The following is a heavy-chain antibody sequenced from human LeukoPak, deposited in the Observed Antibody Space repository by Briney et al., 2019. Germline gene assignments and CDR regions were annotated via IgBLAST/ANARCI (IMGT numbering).Heavy chain of an antibody. CDR3: ARMGSGREGWFDP. J-gene: IGHJ5*02. D-gene: IGHD5-24*01. Sequence: ASVKVSCKASGGTFSSYAISWVRQAPGQGLEWMGGIIPIFGTPNYAQKFQGRVTITADKSTSTAYMELSSLRSEDTAVYYCARMGSGREGWFDPWGQGTLVTVSS. CDR1: GGTFSSYA. V-gene: IGHV1-69*06. CDR2: IIPIFGTP.